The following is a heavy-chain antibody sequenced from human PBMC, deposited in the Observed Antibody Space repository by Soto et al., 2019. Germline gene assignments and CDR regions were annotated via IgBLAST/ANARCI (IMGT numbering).Heavy chain of an antibody. CDR1: GGSISSSSYY. CDR2: IYYSGST. J-gene: IGHJ3*02. D-gene: IGHD2-2*01. Sequence: SETLSLTCTVSGGSISSSSYYWDWIRQPPGKGLEWIGSIYYSGSTYYNPSLKSRVTISVDTSKNQFSLKLSSGTAADTAVYYCASPPYCSSTSCAQDAFDIWGQGTMVTVSS. CDR3: ASPPYCSSTSCAQDAFDI. V-gene: IGHV4-39*01.